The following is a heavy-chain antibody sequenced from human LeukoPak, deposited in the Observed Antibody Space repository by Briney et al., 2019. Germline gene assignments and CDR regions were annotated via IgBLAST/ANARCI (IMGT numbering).Heavy chain of an antibody. V-gene: IGHV3-74*01. J-gene: IGHJ4*02. D-gene: IGHD6-19*01. CDR3: AREAVADYYFDY. CDR1: GFTFSSYW. Sequence: PGGSLRLSCAASGFTFSSYWMHWVRQAPGKGLVWVSRINSDGSSTSYADSVKGRFTISRDNAKNTLYLQMNSLRAEDTAVYYCAREAVADYYFDYWGREPWSPSPQ. CDR2: INSDGSST.